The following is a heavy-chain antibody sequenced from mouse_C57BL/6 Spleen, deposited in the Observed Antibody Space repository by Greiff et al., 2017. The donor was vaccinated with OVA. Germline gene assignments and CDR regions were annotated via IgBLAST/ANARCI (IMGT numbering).Heavy chain of an antibody. CDR1: GYAFSSYW. J-gene: IGHJ3*01. CDR3: AREEDSSGYVGAWFAY. D-gene: IGHD3-2*02. Sequence: VQLQQSGAELVKPGASVKISCKASGYAFSSYWMNWVKQRPGKGLEWIGQIYPGDGDTTYNGKFKGKATLTADKSSSTAYMQLSSLTSEDSAVYFCAREEDSSGYVGAWFAYWGQGTLVTVSA. V-gene: IGHV1-80*01. CDR2: IYPGDGDT.